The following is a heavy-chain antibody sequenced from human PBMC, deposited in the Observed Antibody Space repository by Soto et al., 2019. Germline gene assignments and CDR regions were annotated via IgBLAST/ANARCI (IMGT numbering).Heavy chain of an antibody. CDR3: ARGVVEIPLPDYYYYYGMDV. V-gene: IGHV4-34*01. J-gene: IGHJ6*02. Sequence: SETLSLTCAVYGGSFSGYYWSWIRQPPGKGLEWIGEINHSGSTNYNPSLKSRVTISVDTSKNQFSLKLSSVTAADTAVYYCARGVVEIPLPDYYYYYGMDVWGQGTTVTVSS. CDR2: INHSGST. D-gene: IGHD2-15*01. CDR1: GGSFSGYY.